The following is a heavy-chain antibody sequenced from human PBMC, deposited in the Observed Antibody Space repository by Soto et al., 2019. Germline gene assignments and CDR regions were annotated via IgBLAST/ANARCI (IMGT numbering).Heavy chain of an antibody. V-gene: IGHV3-30*18. Sequence: GSLRLSCAASGFTFSSYGMHWVRQAPGKGLEWVAVISYDGSNKYYADSVKGRFTISRDNSKNTLYLQMNSLRAEDTAVYYCAKDLAYCSSTSCYFDYFDYWGQGTLVTVSS. CDR2: ISYDGSNK. D-gene: IGHD2-2*01. CDR1: GFTFSSYG. J-gene: IGHJ4*02. CDR3: AKDLAYCSSTSCYFDYFDY.